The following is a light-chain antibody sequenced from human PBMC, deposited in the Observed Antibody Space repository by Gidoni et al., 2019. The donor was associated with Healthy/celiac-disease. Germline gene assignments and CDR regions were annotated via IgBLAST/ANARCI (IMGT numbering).Light chain of an antibody. V-gene: IGLV4-69*01. Sequence: QLVLTQSPSASASLGASVKLTCTLSSGPSSHAIAWHQQQPEKGPRYLMKLNSDGSHSKGDGIPDRFSGSSSGAERYLTISSLQSEDEADYYCQTWGTGIQVVFGGGTKLTGL. CDR1: SGPSSHA. CDR3: QTWGTGIQVV. J-gene: IGLJ2*01. CDR2: LNSDGSH.